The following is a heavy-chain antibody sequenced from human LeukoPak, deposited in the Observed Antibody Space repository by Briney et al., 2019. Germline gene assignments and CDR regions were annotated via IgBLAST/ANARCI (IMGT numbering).Heavy chain of an antibody. CDR2: IYYSGST. J-gene: IGHJ5*02. D-gene: IGHD6-13*01. CDR1: GGSISSYY. Sequence: SEALSLTCTVSGGSISSYYWSWIRQPPGKGLEWIGYIYYSGSTNYNPSLKSRVTISVDTSKNQFSLKLSSVTAADTAVYYCARESALKAVDYSSSWGWFDPWGQGTLVTVSS. V-gene: IGHV4-59*01. CDR3: ARESALKAVDYSSSWGWFDP.